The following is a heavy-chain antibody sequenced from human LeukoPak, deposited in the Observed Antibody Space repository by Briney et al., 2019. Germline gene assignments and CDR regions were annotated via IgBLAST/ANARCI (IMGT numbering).Heavy chain of an antibody. CDR3: ARRAGAYSHPYDY. V-gene: IGHV3-21*04. CDR1: GFTFSSYS. D-gene: IGHD4/OR15-4a*01. J-gene: IGHJ4*02. Sequence: PGGSLRLSCAASGFTFSSYSMNWVRQAPGKGLEWISSISSSSSYIYYADSVKGRYTISRDNSKNTLYLQMNSLRAEDTAVYYCARRAGAYSHPYDYWGQGTLVTVSS. CDR2: ISSSSSYI.